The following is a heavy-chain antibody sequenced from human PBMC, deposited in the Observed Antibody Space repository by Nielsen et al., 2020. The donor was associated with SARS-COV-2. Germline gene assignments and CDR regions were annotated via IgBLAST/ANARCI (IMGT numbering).Heavy chain of an antibody. J-gene: IGHJ4*02. CDR3: ARWAVTQSFDY. D-gene: IGHD4-11*01. CDR2: IYYSGST. V-gene: IGHV4-59*01. CDR1: GGSISSYY. Sequence: SETLSLTCTVSGGSISSYYWSWIRQPPGKGLEWIGYIYYSGSTNYNPSLKSRVTISVDTSKNQFSLKLSSVTAADTAVYYCARWAVTQSFDYLGQGTLVTVSS.